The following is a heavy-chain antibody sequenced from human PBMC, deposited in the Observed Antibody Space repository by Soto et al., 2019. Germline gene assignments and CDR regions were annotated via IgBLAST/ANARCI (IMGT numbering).Heavy chain of an antibody. J-gene: IGHJ4*02. V-gene: IGHV1-69*13. Sequence: ASVKVSCKASGGTFSSYAISWVRQAPGQGLEWMGGIIPIFGSANYAQKFQGRVTITADESTSTAYMELSSLRSEDTAVYYCARDPRSSSSYYFDYWGQGTLVTVSS. CDR1: GGTFSSYA. CDR3: ARDPRSSSSYYFDY. D-gene: IGHD6-13*01. CDR2: IIPIFGSA.